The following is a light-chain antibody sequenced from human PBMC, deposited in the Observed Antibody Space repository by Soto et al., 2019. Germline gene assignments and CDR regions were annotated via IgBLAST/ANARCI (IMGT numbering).Light chain of an antibody. CDR3: QSYDSSLSAL. V-gene: IGLV1-40*01. Sequence: QSVLTKPPSVSGSPGQRVTISCTWSSSNIGAGYDVHWYQQLPGTAPKLLIYGNSNRPSGVPDRFSGSKSGTSASLAITGLQAEDEADYYCQSYDSSLSALFGGGTKVTVL. CDR2: GNS. J-gene: IGLJ3*02. CDR1: SSNIGAGYD.